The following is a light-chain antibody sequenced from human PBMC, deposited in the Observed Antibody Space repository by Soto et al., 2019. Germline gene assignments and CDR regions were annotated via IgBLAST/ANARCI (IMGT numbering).Light chain of an antibody. J-gene: IGLJ2*01. CDR1: SSDVGGYNY. Sequence: QSVLTQHPSASGSPGQSVTISCTGTSSDVGGYNYVSWYQQHTGKAPKLMIYEVSKRPSGVPDRFSGSKSGNTASLTFSGLQAEDEAGYSGSSYAGSTNLGFGGGPKLTV. CDR3: SSYAGSTNLG. V-gene: IGLV2-8*01. CDR2: EVS.